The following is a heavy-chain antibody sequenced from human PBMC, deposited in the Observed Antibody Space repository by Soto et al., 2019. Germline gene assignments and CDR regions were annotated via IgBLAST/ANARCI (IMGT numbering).Heavy chain of an antibody. CDR3: AGQGVAGGFDY. CDR1: GYSLTNYW. CDR2: IYPGDSDS. Sequence: VQLVQSGAEVKKPGESLKISCKGSGYSLTNYWIGWVRQMPGKGLEWMGVIYPGDSDSKYSLSFQGHVTMSVDKSISTAYLQWRSLKTSDTAIYYCAGQGVAGGFDYWGQGTQVTVSS. J-gene: IGHJ4*02. V-gene: IGHV5-51*01. D-gene: IGHD6-13*01.